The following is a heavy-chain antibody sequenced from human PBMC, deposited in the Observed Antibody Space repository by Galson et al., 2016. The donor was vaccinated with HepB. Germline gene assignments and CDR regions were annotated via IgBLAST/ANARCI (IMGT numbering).Heavy chain of an antibody. J-gene: IGHJ5*01. Sequence: SLRLSCAASGFTFSSYGMHWVRQAPGKGLEWVAVISHDGNNKYYAESVKGRFTISRDNSGNTMYLQMSSLRAEDTAMYYCSKGFHSTGWFSDSWGHGTLVTVSS. CDR1: GFTFSSYG. CDR2: ISHDGNNK. V-gene: IGHV3-30*18. D-gene: IGHD6-19*01. CDR3: SKGFHSTGWFSDS.